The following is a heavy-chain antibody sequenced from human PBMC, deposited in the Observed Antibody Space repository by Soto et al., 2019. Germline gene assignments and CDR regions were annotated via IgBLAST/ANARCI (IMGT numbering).Heavy chain of an antibody. CDR2: ISYDGSNK. D-gene: IGHD3-9*01. Sequence: GGSLRLSCAASGFTFSSYGMHWVRQAPGKGLEWVAVISYDGSNKYYADSVKGRFTISRDNSKNTLYLQMNSLRAEDTAVYYCAKSLLRYFDWLLLDYYYGMDVWGQGTTVTVSS. CDR1: GFTFSSYG. CDR3: AKSLLRYFDWLLLDYYYGMDV. J-gene: IGHJ6*02. V-gene: IGHV3-30*18.